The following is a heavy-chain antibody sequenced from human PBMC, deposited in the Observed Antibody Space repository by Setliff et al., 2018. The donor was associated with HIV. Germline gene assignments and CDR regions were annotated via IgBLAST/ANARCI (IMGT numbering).Heavy chain of an antibody. CDR1: GFTFNNHA. D-gene: IGHD3-3*01. CDR2: IGRTPGTI. J-gene: IGHJ4*02. V-gene: IGHV3-23*01. Sequence: GGSLRLSCEASGFTFNNHAMTWVRQAPGKGLEWVSAIGRTPGTIYYADSVKGRFAISRDNSMNTLYLQMSSLRAEDTAVYYCAKDRGDYDFWSGYYVYWGQGTPVTVSS. CDR3: AKDRGDYDFWSGYYVY.